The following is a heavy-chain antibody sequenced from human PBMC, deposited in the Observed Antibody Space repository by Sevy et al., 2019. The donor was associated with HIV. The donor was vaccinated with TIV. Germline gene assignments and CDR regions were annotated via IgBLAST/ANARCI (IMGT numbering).Heavy chain of an antibody. CDR2: FSFGCGKI. CDR1: GFTFNKYS. J-gene: IGHJ4*02. Sequence: GSLRLSCAASGFTFNKYSMSWIRQTPGKGLEWVSTFSFGCGKINYADSVKGRFTISRDDSRNTFYLQMNSLRAEDTAIYYCAREGCTKPHDYWGQGTVVTVSS. D-gene: IGHD2-8*01. CDR3: AREGCTKPHDY. V-gene: IGHV3-23*01.